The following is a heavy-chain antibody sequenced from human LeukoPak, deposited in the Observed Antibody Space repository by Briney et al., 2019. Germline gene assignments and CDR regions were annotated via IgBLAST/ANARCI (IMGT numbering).Heavy chain of an antibody. CDR3: ARRVHSSSWHTPGYYFDY. CDR1: VGSFSGYY. J-gene: IGHJ4*02. D-gene: IGHD6-13*01. CDR2: INHSGST. Sequence: PSETLSLTCAVYVGSFSGYYWSWLRQPPGKGLEWIGEINHSGSTNYNPSLKTRVTISVDTSKNQFSLKLSSVTAADTAVYYCARRVHSSSWHTPGYYFDYWGQGTLVTVSS. V-gene: IGHV4-34*01.